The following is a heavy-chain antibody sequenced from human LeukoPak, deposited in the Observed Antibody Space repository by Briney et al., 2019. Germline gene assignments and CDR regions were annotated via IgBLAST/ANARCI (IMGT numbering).Heavy chain of an antibody. Sequence: SETLSLTCAVYGGSFSGYYWSWIRQPPGKGLEWIGEINHSGSTNYNPSLKSRVTISVDTSKNQFSLKLSSVTAADTAVYYCARTMGAYWGQGTLVTVSS. D-gene: IGHD3-16*01. CDR2: INHSGST. V-gene: IGHV4-34*01. CDR3: ARTMGAY. CDR1: GGSFSGYY. J-gene: IGHJ4*02.